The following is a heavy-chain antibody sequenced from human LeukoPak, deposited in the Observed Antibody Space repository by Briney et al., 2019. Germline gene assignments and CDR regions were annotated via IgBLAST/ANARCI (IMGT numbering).Heavy chain of an antibody. CDR3: TRHEKVGYYYDSSGHPHPLHGGMDV. D-gene: IGHD3-22*01. Sequence: PGGSLRLSCAASGFTFSGSAMHWVRQASGKGLEWVGRIRSKANSYATAYVASVKGRFTISRDDSKNTAYLQMNSLKTEDTAVYYCTRHEKVGYYYDSSGHPHPLHGGMDVWGQGTTVTVSS. J-gene: IGHJ6*02. CDR2: IRSKANSYAT. CDR1: GFTFSGSA. V-gene: IGHV3-73*01.